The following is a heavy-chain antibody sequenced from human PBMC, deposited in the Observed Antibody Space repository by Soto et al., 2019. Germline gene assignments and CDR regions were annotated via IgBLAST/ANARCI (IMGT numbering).Heavy chain of an antibody. CDR3: ARGEGAAAGTGTPLDY. D-gene: IGHD6-13*01. V-gene: IGHV1-69*01. CDR1: GGTFSSYA. J-gene: IGHJ4*02. CDR2: IIPLFGTA. Sequence: QLRRVQSGAEGKNPGSSVKVSCKVSGGTFSSYAISWVREAPGQGLEWLGGIIPLFGTANYPQKFQGRVTITADESTSTAYMELSSLRSEDTAVYYCARGEGAAAGTGTPLDYWGQGTLVTVSS.